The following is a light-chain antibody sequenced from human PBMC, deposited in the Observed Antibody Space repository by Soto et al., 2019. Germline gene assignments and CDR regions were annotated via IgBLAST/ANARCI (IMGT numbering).Light chain of an antibody. Sequence: EIVLTQSPGTVSLSPGERATLCLMASQSVSSSYLAWYQQKPGQAPRLLIYGASSRATGIPDRFSGSGSGTDFTLTISRLEPEDFAVYYCQQYGSSPQGTFAQLTKADIK. CDR1: QSVSSSY. J-gene: IGKJ1*01. CDR2: GAS. V-gene: IGKV3-20*01. CDR3: QQYGSSPQGT.